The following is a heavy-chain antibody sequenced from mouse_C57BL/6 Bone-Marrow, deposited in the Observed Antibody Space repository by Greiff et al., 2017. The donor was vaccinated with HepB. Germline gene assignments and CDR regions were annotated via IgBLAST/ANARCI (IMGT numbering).Heavy chain of an antibody. Sequence: EVKLMESGGGLVKPGGSLKLSCAASGFTFSDYGMHWVRQAPEKGLEWVAYIRSGSSTIYYADTVKGRFTISRDNAKNTLFLQMTSLRSEDTAMYYCARLDGYYAGAYWGQGTLVTVSA. CDR1: GFTFSDYG. CDR2: IRSGSSTI. V-gene: IGHV5-17*01. D-gene: IGHD2-3*01. CDR3: ARLDGYYAGAY. J-gene: IGHJ3*01.